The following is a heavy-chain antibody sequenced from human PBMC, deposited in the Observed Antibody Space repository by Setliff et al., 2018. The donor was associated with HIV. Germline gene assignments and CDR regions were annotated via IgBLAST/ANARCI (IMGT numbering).Heavy chain of an antibody. CDR3: ARWSCGRATCYDSPYNWFEP. Sequence: ASVKVSCKASGYIFTNFGVGWVRQAPGQGLEWMGWASPYNGHTNYAQKFQGRVTMSTDTSTSTIYMELTSLRSDDTAIYYCARWSCGRATCYDSPYNWFEPWGQGTLVTVSS. J-gene: IGHJ5*02. CDR1: GYIFTNFG. D-gene: IGHD2-2*01. CDR2: ASPYNGHT. V-gene: IGHV1-18*01.